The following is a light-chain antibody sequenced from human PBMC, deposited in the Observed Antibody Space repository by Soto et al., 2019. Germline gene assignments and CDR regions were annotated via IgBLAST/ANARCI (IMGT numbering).Light chain of an antibody. CDR1: SSDVGSYNL. J-gene: IGLJ2*01. Sequence: QSALTQPASVSGSPGQSITISCTGTSSDVGSYNLVSWYQQHPGKAPKLMIYEVSKRPSGVSNRFSGSKSGNTASLTISGLQAEDEADYYCCSDGGSPRVVFGGVTKLTVL. CDR2: EVS. V-gene: IGLV2-23*02. CDR3: CSDGGSPRVV.